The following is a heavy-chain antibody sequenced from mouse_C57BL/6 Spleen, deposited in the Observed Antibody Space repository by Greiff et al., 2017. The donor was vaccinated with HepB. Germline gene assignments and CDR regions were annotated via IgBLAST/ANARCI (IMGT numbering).Heavy chain of an antibody. CDR2: INPGSGGT. D-gene: IGHD2-5*01. CDR3: ARSNRDYAMDY. CDR1: GYSFTNYL. J-gene: IGHJ4*01. Sequence: VQLQQSGAELVRSGTSVKVSCKASGYSFTNYLIEWVKQRPGQGLEWIGVINPGSGGTNYNEKFKGKATLTADKSSSTAYMQLSSLASEDSAVYFCARSNRDYAMDYWGQGTSVTVSS. V-gene: IGHV1-54*01.